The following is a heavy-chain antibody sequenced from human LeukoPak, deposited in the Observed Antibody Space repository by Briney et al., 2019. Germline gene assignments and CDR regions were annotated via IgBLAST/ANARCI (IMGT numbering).Heavy chain of an antibody. Sequence: ASVKVSCKASGYTFTGYYMHWVRQAPGQGLEWMGWINPNSGGTNYAQRFQGRVTMTRDTSISTAYMELSRLRSDDTAVYYCARPGGGYSYGLVNYWGQGTLVTVSS. CDR2: INPNSGGT. V-gene: IGHV1-2*02. D-gene: IGHD5-18*01. J-gene: IGHJ4*02. CDR1: GYTFTGYY. CDR3: ARPGGGYSYGLVNY.